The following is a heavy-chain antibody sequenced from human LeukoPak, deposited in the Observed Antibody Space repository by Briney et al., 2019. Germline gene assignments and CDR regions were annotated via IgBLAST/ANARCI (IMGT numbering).Heavy chain of an antibody. D-gene: IGHD2-21*01. CDR2: IYHSGST. CDR3: ARISILWWYWDY. CDR1: GGSISSGGYY. V-gene: IGHV4-30-2*03. Sequence: SETLSLTCTVSGGSISSGGYYWSWIRQPPGKGLEWIGSIYHSGSTYYNPSLKSRVTISVDTSKNQFSLKLSSVTAADTAVYYCARISILWWYWDYWGQGTLVTVSS. J-gene: IGHJ4*02.